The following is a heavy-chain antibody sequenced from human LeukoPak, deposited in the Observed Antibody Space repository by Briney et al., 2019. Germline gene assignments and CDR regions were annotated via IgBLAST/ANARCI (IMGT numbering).Heavy chain of an antibody. CDR1: GFTFSSYA. V-gene: IGHV3-23*01. J-gene: IGHJ4*02. Sequence: PGASLRLSCAASGFTFSSYAMSWVRQAPGKGLDWVSAIDGSGANTFYADSVKGRFTISRDNSKNILYLQMNSLRAVDTALYFCVKRTVAGQFDYWGQGTLVTVSS. D-gene: IGHD6-19*01. CDR3: VKRTVAGQFDY. CDR2: IDGSGANT.